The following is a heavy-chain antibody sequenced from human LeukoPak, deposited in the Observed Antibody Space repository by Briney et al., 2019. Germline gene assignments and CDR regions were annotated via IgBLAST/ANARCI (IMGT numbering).Heavy chain of an antibody. CDR3: AKDPRGWLSTPDY. CDR2: ISGSGGST. D-gene: IGHD3-22*01. J-gene: IGHJ4*02. V-gene: IGHV3-23*01. Sequence: GGSLRLSCAASGFNFSSYAISWVRQAPGQGLDWVSAISGSGGSTYYADSVKGRFTISRDNSKNTLYLQMNSLRADDTAVYYCAKDPRGWLSTPDYWGQGTLVTVSS. CDR1: GFNFSSYA.